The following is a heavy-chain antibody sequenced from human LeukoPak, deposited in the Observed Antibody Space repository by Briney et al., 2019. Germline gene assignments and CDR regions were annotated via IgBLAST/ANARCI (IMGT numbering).Heavy chain of an antibody. CDR2: ISAYNGNT. J-gene: IGHJ6*03. Sequence: ASVKVSYKASGYTFTNYAISWVRLAPGQGLEWVGWISAYNGNTNYAQKLQGRVTMTTDTSTSTAYMELRSLRSDDTAVYYCARDPMVRGVPIYGPHYYYYYYMDVWGKGTTVTVSS. V-gene: IGHV1-18*01. CDR3: ARDPMVRGVPIYGPHYYYYYYMDV. D-gene: IGHD3-10*01. CDR1: GYTFTNYA.